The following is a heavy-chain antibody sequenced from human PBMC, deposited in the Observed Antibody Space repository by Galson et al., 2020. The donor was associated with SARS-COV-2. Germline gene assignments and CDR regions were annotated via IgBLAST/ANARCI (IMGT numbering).Heavy chain of an antibody. CDR2: IHYGGTT. D-gene: IGHD3-16*01. V-gene: IGHV4-39*01. J-gene: IGHJ4*02. CDR1: ADSLSSNRFY. Sequence: SETLSLTCAVSADSLSSNRFYWDWICQTPGKGLEWIGRIHYGGTTYYIPSLKSRATLSVDTSKNQFSLKLTAVTAADTAVYYCAKRGGTKWDYWGQGILVTVSS. CDR3: AKRGGTKWDY.